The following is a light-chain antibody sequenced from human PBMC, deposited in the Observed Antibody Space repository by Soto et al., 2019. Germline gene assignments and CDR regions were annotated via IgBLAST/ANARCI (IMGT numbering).Light chain of an antibody. Sequence: DIQMTQSPSSLSASVGDRVTITCRASRNIGDRLAWFRHKPGKAPQLLIQTAFTLVRDTPSRFSGSISGTDFLLTINTVQPEDVATDYGVHAYSLPRAFGEETKV. CDR3: VHAYSLPRA. J-gene: IGKJ1*01. CDR1: RNIGDR. V-gene: IGKV1-12*01. CDR2: TAF.